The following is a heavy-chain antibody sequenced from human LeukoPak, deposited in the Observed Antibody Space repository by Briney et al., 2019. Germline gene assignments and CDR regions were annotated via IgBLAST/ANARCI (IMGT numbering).Heavy chain of an antibody. CDR1: GFTFRSYW. D-gene: IGHD5-18*01. J-gene: IGHJ4*02. V-gene: IGHV3-74*03. Sequence: GGSLRLSCAASGFTFRSYWMHWVRQAPGKGLVWVSRINSDGSSRTYADSVKDRFTISRDNAKNTLHLQMNSLRAEDTAVYYCARGRGYSYGWIGEKLLDYWGQGILVTVSS. CDR2: INSDGSSR. CDR3: ARGRGYSYGWIGEKLLDY.